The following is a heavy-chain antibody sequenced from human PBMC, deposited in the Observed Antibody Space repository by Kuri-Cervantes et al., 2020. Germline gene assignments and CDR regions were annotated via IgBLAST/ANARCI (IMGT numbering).Heavy chain of an antibody. CDR3: ARARTFGVVISY. CDR2: INHSGST. J-gene: IGHJ4*02. CDR1: GGSFSGYY. V-gene: IGHV4-34*01. Sequence: SETLSLTCAVYGGSFSGYYWSWIRQPPGKGLEWIGEINHSGSTNYNPSLKSRVTISVDTSKNQFSLKLSSVTAADTAVYYCARARTFGVVISYWGQGTLVTVSS. D-gene: IGHD3-3*01.